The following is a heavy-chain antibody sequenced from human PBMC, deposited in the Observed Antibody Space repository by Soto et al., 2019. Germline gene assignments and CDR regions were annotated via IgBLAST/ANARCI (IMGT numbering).Heavy chain of an antibody. CDR1: GFTFSSYS. Sequence: EVQLVESGGGLVQPGGSLRLSCAASGFTFSSYSMNWVRQAPGKGLEWVSYISSSSSTIYYADSVKGRFTISRDNAKNSLYLQMNSLRAEDTAVYFCARHPERIADMGWVAPWGQGTVVTVSS. D-gene: IGHD6-13*01. J-gene: IGHJ5*02. CDR2: ISSSSSTI. V-gene: IGHV3-48*01. CDR3: ARHPERIADMGWVAP.